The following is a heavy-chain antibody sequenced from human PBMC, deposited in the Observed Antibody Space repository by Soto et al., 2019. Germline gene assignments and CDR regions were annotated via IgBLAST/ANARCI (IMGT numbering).Heavy chain of an antibody. Sequence: SETLSLTCAVYGGSFSGYYWSWIRQPPGKGLEWIGEINHSGSTNYNPSLKSRVTISVDTSKNQFSLKLGSVTAADTAVYYCAVRAPVGVPTTTYWGQGTLVTVSS. CDR2: INHSGST. J-gene: IGHJ4*02. CDR1: GGSFSGYY. V-gene: IGHV4-34*01. CDR3: AVRAPVGVPTTTY. D-gene: IGHD1-26*01.